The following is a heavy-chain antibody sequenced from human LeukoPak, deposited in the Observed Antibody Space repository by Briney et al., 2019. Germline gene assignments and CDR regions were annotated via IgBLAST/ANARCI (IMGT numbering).Heavy chain of an antibody. Sequence: GASVKVSCKASGYTFTSYGISWVRQAPGQGLEWMGGIILIFGTANYAQKFQGRVTITADESTSTAYMELSSLRSEDTAVYYCARVPRRWWINQYYYYYYMDVWGKGTTVTISS. J-gene: IGHJ6*03. CDR3: ARVPRRWWINQYYYYYYMDV. D-gene: IGHD4-23*01. CDR2: IILIFGTA. V-gene: IGHV1-69*13. CDR1: GYTFTSYG.